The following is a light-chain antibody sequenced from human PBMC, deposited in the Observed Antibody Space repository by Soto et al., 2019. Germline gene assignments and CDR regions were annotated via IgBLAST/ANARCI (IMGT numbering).Light chain of an antibody. J-gene: IGKJ1*01. CDR2: GAS. Sequence: EIVMTQSPATLSVSLGERVTLSCRASQSVRSNLAWYQQKPGQAPRLLIYGASTRATGVPASFSGRGSGTEFTLTISSLQSEDFAVYYCQQYNTWPRTFGQGTKVDIK. V-gene: IGKV3-15*01. CDR1: QSVRSN. CDR3: QQYNTWPRT.